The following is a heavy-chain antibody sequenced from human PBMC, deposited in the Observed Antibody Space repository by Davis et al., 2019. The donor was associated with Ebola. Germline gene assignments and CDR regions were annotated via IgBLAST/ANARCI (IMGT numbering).Heavy chain of an antibody. Sequence: MPSETLSLTCTVSGGSVSSGSYYWSWIRQPPGKGLEWIGYIYYSGSTNYNPSLKSRVTISVDTSKNQFSLKLSSVTAADTAVYYCAKSGDIVVVVAAPFDYWGQGTLVTVPS. CDR2: IYYSGST. J-gene: IGHJ4*02. V-gene: IGHV4-61*01. CDR3: AKSGDIVVVVAAPFDY. CDR1: GGSVSSGSYY. D-gene: IGHD2-15*01.